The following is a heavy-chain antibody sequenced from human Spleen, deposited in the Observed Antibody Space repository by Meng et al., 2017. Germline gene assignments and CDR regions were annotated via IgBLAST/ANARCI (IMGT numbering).Heavy chain of an antibody. D-gene: IGHD3-22*01. J-gene: IGHJ3*02. CDR2: INPNSGGT. CDR3: ARSRTYYYDSSGYYTKYYVSDAFDI. CDR1: GYTFTGHY. V-gene: IGHV1-2*06. Sequence: ASVKVSCKASGYTFTGHYMHWVRQAPGQGLEWMGRINPNSGGTNYAQKFQGRVTMTRDTSISTAYMELSRLRSDDTAVYYCARSRTYYYDSSGYYTKYYVSDAFDIWGQGTTVTVSS.